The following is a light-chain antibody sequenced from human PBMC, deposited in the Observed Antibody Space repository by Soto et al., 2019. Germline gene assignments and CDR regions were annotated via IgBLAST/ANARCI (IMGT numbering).Light chain of an antibody. J-gene: IGKJ1*01. V-gene: IGKV1-5*03. CDR2: KAS. CDR1: HTISSW. CDR3: QHYNSYSEA. Sequence: DIQTTQSPPTLSVYVADRVTITCRASHTISSWLAWYQQKPGRAPKLLIYKASTLKSGVPSRFSGSGSGTEFTLTISSLQPDDFATYYCQHYNSYSEAFGQGTKVDI.